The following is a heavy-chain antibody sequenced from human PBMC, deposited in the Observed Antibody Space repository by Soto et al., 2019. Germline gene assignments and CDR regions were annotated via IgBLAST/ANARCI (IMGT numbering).Heavy chain of an antibody. D-gene: IGHD1-26*01. J-gene: IGHJ6*02. CDR2: INASLGKA. CDR1: GGTFTSNA. Sequence: SVKVSCKASGGTFTSNAIRWVREAPVQELEWMGWINASLGKAKYSQNFQGRVTITTDASTSTAYTELSSLRSEETAAYYCATGGWDLLYPTYYYAMDVWGQGTTVTVSS. CDR3: ATGGWDLLYPTYYYAMDV. V-gene: IGHV1-69*05.